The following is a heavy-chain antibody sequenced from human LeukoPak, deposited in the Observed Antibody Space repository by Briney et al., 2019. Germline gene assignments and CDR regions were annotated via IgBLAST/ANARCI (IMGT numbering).Heavy chain of an antibody. CDR1: GFTFISYW. D-gene: IGHD3-22*01. CDR3: ARAPSESGGYYPEYFRH. V-gene: IGHV3-74*01. Sequence: GGSLRLSFAASGFTFISYWMHWVRQAPGKGLVWVSRIKSDGNTNYADSVKGRFTISRDNAKNTVSLQMNSLRAEDTGVYYCARAPSESGGYYPEYFRHWGQGTLVTVSS. J-gene: IGHJ1*01. CDR2: IKSDGNT.